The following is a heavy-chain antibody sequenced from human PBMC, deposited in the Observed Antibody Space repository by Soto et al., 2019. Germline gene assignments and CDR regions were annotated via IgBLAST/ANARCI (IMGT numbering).Heavy chain of an antibody. Sequence: EVQLVESGGGLVQPGGSLRLSCAASGFTFSSYEMNWVRQAPGKGLEWVSYISSSGSTIYYADSVKGRFTISRDNAKNSLYLQMNRLRAEDTAVYYCAREGLEANYYYYGMDVWGQGTTVTVSS. CDR1: GFTFSSYE. CDR3: AREGLEANYYYYGMDV. CDR2: ISSSGSTI. V-gene: IGHV3-48*03. J-gene: IGHJ6*02. D-gene: IGHD3-3*01.